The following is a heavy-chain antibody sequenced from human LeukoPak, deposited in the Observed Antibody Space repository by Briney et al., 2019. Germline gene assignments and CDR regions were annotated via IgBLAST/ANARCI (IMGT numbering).Heavy chain of an antibody. CDR3: AKVPQYYGSGSSPYYFDY. CDR2: ISGIGGST. D-gene: IGHD3-10*01. Sequence: GGSLRLSCAASGFTFSSDAMSGGRQAPGKGLEWGSAISGIGGSTYYADSVKVRFTISRDNSKNTLYLQMNSLRAEDRAVYYCAKVPQYYGSGSSPYYFDYWGQGNLVTVSS. CDR1: GFTFSSDA. V-gene: IGHV3-23*01. J-gene: IGHJ4*02.